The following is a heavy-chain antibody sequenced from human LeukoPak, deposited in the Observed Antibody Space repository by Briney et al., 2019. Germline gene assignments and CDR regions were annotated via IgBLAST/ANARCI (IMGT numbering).Heavy chain of an antibody. V-gene: IGHV3-23*01. CDR3: STEPRSLLY. D-gene: IGHD4-17*01. CDR1: GFTFSSYG. J-gene: IGHJ4*01. Sequence: PGGSLRLSCAASGFTFSSYGMSWVRQAPGKGLEWVSGISGSGGFTYYADSLKGRFTISRDNAKNSLYLQLNSLRPEDTALYYCSTEPRSLLYWGHGTLVTVSS. CDR2: ISGSGGFT.